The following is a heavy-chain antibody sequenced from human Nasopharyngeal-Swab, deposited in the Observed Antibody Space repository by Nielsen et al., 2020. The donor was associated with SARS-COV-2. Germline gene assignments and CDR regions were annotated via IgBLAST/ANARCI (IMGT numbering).Heavy chain of an antibody. D-gene: IGHD2-8*01. J-gene: IGHJ4*02. V-gene: IGHV3-7*04. CDR3: ARDRGYCANGGCYTVLDF. CDR1: GFTFNTYH. Sequence: GESLKISCAASGFTFNTYHMSWVRQTPGKGLEWVAHINGDGREKYYVDSLKGQFTISRDNAQNSLHLQMTSLGAEDTAVYYCARDRGYCANGGCYTVLDFWGQGTLVTVSS. CDR2: INGDGREK.